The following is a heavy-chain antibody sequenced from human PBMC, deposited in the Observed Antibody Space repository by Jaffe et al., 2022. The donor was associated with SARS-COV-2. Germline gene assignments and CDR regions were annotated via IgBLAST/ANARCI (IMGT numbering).Heavy chain of an antibody. J-gene: IGHJ4*02. CDR3: TRKAGGAY. V-gene: IGHV3-49*03. CDR1: GFTFGDYA. D-gene: IGHD3-10*01. CDR2: IRSKAYGGTT. Sequence: EVQLVESGGGLVQPGRSLRLSCTASGFTFGDYAMSWFRQAPGKGLEWVGFIRSKAYGGTTEYAASVKGRFTISRDDSKSIAYLQMNSLKTEDTAVYYCTRKAGGAYWGQGTLVTVSS.